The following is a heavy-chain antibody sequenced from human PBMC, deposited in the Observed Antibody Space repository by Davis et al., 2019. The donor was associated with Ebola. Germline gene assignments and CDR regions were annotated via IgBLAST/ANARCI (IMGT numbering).Heavy chain of an antibody. CDR3: ATPGQLAHYCFDY. CDR2: IIPILGIA. D-gene: IGHD6-6*01. CDR1: GGTFSSYA. Sequence: SVQVSCKASGGTFSSYAISWVRQAPGQGLEWMGRIIPILGIANYAQKFQGRVTITADKSTSTAYMELSSLRSEDTAVYYCATPGQLAHYCFDYWGQGTLVTVSS. J-gene: IGHJ4*02. V-gene: IGHV1-69*04.